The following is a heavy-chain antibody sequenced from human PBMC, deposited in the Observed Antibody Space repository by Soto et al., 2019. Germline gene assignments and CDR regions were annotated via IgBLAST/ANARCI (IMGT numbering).Heavy chain of an antibody. CDR2: IKSKTDGGTT. D-gene: IGHD3-22*01. V-gene: IGHV3-15*07. CDR1: SVSNAW. J-gene: IGHJ4*02. Sequence: SVSNAWMNWVRQAPGKGLEWVGRIKSKTDGGTTDYAAPVKGRFTISRDDSKNTLYLQMNSLKTEGTAVYYCTTFPYYDRDMVDYWGQGTLVTVSS. CDR3: TTFPYYDRDMVDY.